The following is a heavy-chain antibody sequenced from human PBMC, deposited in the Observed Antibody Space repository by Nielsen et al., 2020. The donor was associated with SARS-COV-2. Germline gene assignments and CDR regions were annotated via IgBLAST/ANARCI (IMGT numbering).Heavy chain of an antibody. V-gene: IGHV3-30-3*01. J-gene: IGHJ6*02. CDR2: ISYDGSNK. CDR3: AREDVVVVPAAKGSYYYYGMDV. Sequence: VRQAPGKGLEWVAVISYDGSNKYYADSEKGRFTISRDNSKNTLYLQMNSLRTEDTAVYYCAREDVVVVPAAKGSYYYYGMDVWGQGTTVTVSS. D-gene: IGHD2-2*01.